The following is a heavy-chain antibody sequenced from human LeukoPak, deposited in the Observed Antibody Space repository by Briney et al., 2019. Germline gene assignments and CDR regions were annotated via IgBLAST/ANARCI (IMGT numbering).Heavy chain of an antibody. Sequence: PGGSLKLSCAASGFTFSGSAIHWVRRASGRGLEWVGRIRSKANDYATAYAVAVKGRFTISRDDSTNTAYLQMNSLKTEDTAVYYCTRRSSDDSSGYYYQWGQGTLVTVSS. V-gene: IGHV3-73*01. CDR3: TRRSSDDSSGYYYQ. CDR1: GFTFSGSA. CDR2: IRSKANDYAT. D-gene: IGHD3-22*01. J-gene: IGHJ4*02.